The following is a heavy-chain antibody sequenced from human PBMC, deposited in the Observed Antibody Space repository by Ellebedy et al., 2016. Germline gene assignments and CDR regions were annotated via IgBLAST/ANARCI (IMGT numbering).Heavy chain of an antibody. Sequence: GESLKISXAASGFTFSSYAMSWVRQAPGKGLEWVSAISGSGGSTYYADSVKGRFTISRDNSKNTLYLQMNSLRAEDTAVYYCARDLSAFATYIDYWGQGTLVTVSS. V-gene: IGHV3-23*01. CDR1: GFTFSSYA. CDR2: ISGSGGST. D-gene: IGHD3-16*02. J-gene: IGHJ4*02. CDR3: ARDLSAFATYIDY.